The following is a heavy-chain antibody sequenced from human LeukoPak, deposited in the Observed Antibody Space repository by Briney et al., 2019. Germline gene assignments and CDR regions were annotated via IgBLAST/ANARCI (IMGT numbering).Heavy chain of an antibody. CDR1: GGSISSYY. Sequence: PSETLSLTCTVSGGSISSYYWSWIRQPPGKGLEWIGYIYYSGSTTYNPSLKSRVTISVDTSKNQFSLKLSSVTAADTAVYYCARDLDDYNGLPPFQHWGQGTLVTVSS. J-gene: IGHJ1*01. V-gene: IGHV4-59*01. CDR2: IYYSGST. CDR3: ARDLDDYNGLPPFQH. D-gene: IGHD5-24*01.